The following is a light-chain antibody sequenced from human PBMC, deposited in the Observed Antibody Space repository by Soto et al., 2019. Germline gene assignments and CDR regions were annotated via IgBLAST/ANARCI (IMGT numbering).Light chain of an antibody. CDR2: DVS. CDR3: NSYTTSTTFV. J-gene: IGLJ1*01. CDR1: SKDIGTYNY. Sequence: QSVLTQPASVSGSPGQSITISCTGTSKDIGTYNYVSWYQQHPGKAPKLMIYDVSTRPSGVSNRFSGSKSGSTASLTISGLQAEDEADYYCNSYTTSTTFVFGTGTKVTVL. V-gene: IGLV2-14*01.